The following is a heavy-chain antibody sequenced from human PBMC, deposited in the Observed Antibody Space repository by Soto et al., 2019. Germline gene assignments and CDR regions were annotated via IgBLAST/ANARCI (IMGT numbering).Heavy chain of an antibody. CDR1: GYTFTGYY. CDR3: ARDGDYYGSVYGMYA. J-gene: IGHJ6*02. V-gene: IGHV1-2*04. CDR2: INPNSGGT. Sequence: ASVKVSCKASGYTFTGYYMHWVRQAPGQGLEWMGWINPNSGGTNYAQKFQGWVTMTRDTSTSTAYMELSRLRSDDTAVYYCARDGDYYGSVYGMYAWGQGDTVTISS. D-gene: IGHD3-10*01.